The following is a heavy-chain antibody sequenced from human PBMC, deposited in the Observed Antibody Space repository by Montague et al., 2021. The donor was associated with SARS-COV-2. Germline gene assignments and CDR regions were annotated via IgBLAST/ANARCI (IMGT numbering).Heavy chain of an antibody. CDR3: ARGGTYHYGMDV. CDR2: IYYAGNT. Sequence: SETLSLTCAVSAGSISSPNWWNWVSQPPGKGLEWIGEIYYAGNTNYNPSLKSRVTIFIDKSKNHFSLQLSSVTAAGTAVYYCARGGTYHYGMDVWGQGTTVAVSS. CDR1: AGSISSPNW. D-gene: IGHD3-16*01. J-gene: IGHJ6*02. V-gene: IGHV4-4*02.